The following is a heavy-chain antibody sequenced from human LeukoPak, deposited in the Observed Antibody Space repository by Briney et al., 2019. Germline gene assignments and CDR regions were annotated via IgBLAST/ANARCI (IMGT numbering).Heavy chain of an antibody. Sequence: PSETLSLTCTVSGGSITRSNYYWSWIRQPPGKGLVWIGYIYYSGNTYYNPSLKSRVTITGDTSKNQFSLKLSSVTAADTAVYYCARKEWVSYYMDVWGKGTTVTVSS. CDR3: ARKEWVSYYMDV. CDR2: IYYSGNT. J-gene: IGHJ6*03. CDR1: GGSITRSNYY. V-gene: IGHV4-30-4*08. D-gene: IGHD1-26*01.